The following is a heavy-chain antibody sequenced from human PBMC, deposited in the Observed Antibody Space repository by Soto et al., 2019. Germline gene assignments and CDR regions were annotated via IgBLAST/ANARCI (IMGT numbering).Heavy chain of an antibody. V-gene: IGHV4-4*07. J-gene: IGHJ4*02. CDR2: IYSSEST. D-gene: IGHD3-22*01. CDR3: ERGGGSSGDFDY. CDR1: GGSISSYY. Sequence: PSETLSLTCTVSGGSISSYYRSWIRQPAGKGLEWIGRIYSSESTNYNPSLKSRVTMSVDTSKNRFSLNLSSVTAADTAMYYCERGGGSSGDFDYWGQGTSVTVSS.